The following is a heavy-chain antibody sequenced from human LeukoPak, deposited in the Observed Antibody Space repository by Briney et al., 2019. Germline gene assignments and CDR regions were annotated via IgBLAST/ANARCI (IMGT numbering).Heavy chain of an antibody. CDR2: IRSKAYGGTT. Sequence: GGSLRLSCTASGFTFGDYAMSWFRQAPGKRLEWVGFIRSKAYGGTTEYAASVKGRFTISRDDSKSIAYLQMNSLKTEDTAVYYCTRDFRVYYDSSGYYYLQYFDYWGQGTLVTVSS. D-gene: IGHD3-22*01. CDR3: TRDFRVYYDSSGYYYLQYFDY. V-gene: IGHV3-49*03. J-gene: IGHJ4*02. CDR1: GFTFGDYA.